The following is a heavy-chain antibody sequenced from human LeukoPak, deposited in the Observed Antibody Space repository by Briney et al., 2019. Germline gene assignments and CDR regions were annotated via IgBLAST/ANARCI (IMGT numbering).Heavy chain of an antibody. V-gene: IGHV3-23*01. CDR1: GFTFSSHA. D-gene: IGHD6-19*01. CDR3: AKDKVAGTWVDY. J-gene: IGHJ4*02. CDR2: ISGSGGST. Sequence: GGSLRLSCAASGFTFSSHAMSWVRQAPGKGLEWVSAISGSGGSTYYADSVKGRFTISRDNSKNTLYLQMNSLRAEDTAVYYCAKDKVAGTWVDYWGQGTLVTVSS.